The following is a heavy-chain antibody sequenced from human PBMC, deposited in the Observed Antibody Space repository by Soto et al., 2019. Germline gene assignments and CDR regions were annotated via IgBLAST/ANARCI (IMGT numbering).Heavy chain of an antibody. CDR1: GGSISSGGYY. J-gene: IGHJ4*02. Sequence: TLSLTGTVSGGSISSGGYYWSWIRQHPGKGLEWIGYIYYSGSTYYNPSLKSRVTISVDTSKNQFSLKLSSVTAADTAVYYCARAGDSSGYYAYWGQGTLVTVSS. CDR3: ARAGDSSGYYAY. V-gene: IGHV4-31*03. CDR2: IYYSGST. D-gene: IGHD3-22*01.